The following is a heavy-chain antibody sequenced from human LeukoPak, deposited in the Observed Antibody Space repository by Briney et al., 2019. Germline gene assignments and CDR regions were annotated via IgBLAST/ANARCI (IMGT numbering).Heavy chain of an antibody. CDR1: GFTFSDYY. Sequence: PGGSLRLSCAASGFTFSDYYMSWIRQAPGKGLEWVSYISSSGSTIYYADSVKGRFTISRDNAKNSLYLQMNSLGAEDTAVYYCARVNSSGWGSYYYYMDVWGKGTTVTVSS. CDR2: ISSSGSTI. J-gene: IGHJ6*03. D-gene: IGHD6-19*01. V-gene: IGHV3-11*04. CDR3: ARVNSSGWGSYYYYMDV.